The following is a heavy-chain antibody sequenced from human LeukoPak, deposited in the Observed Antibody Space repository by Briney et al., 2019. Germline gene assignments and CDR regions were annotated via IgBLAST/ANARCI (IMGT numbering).Heavy chain of an antibody. Sequence: ASVKVSCKASGYTFIRYGITWVRQAPGQGLEWMAWISPYNGNTKYAQKFQGRVTMTTDTSTSTAYMELRSLTSDDTAVYYCAREESIGSYQFLHDYWGQGTLVTVSS. D-gene: IGHD1-26*01. CDR2: ISPYNGNT. CDR3: AREESIGSYQFLHDY. CDR1: GYTFIRYG. J-gene: IGHJ4*02. V-gene: IGHV1-18*01.